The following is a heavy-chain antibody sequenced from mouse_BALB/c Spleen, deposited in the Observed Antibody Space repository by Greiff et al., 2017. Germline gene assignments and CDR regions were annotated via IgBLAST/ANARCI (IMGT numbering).Heavy chain of an antibody. Sequence: EVQLQQSGTVLARPGASVKMSCKASGYTFTSYWMHWVKQRPGQGLEWIGAIYPGNSDTSYNQKFKGKAKLTAVTSTSTAYMELSSLTNEDSAVYYCTRRSPYYGSSYHAMDYWGQGTSVTVSS. CDR2: IYPGNSDT. CDR3: TRRSPYYGSSYHAMDY. CDR1: GYTFTSYW. V-gene: IGHV1-5*01. D-gene: IGHD1-1*01. J-gene: IGHJ4*01.